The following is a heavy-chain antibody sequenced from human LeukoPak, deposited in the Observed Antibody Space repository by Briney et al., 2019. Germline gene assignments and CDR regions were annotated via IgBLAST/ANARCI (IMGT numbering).Heavy chain of an antibody. J-gene: IGHJ4*02. CDR3: ARNRGYYDSSGYYAVDY. Sequence: SETLSLTCAVSVYSISSGYYWGWIRQPPGKGLEWIGSIYHSGSTYYNPSLKSRVTISVDTSKNQFSLKLSSVTAADTAVYYCARNRGYYDSSGYYAVDYWGQGTLVTVSS. CDR1: VYSISSGYY. V-gene: IGHV4-38-2*01. D-gene: IGHD3-22*01. CDR2: IYHSGST.